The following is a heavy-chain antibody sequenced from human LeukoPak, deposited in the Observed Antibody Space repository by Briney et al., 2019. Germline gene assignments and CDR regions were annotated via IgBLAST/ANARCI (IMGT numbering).Heavy chain of an antibody. CDR3: AREPSRDFIVVVPAAIEGGFDY. V-gene: IGHV4-34*01. Sequence: SETLSLTCAVYGGSFSGYYWSWIRQPPGKGVEWVGEINHSGSTNYNPSLKRRVSISVETSKKKFSLKLSSVTAADTAVYYCAREPSRDFIVVVPAAIEGGFDYWGQGTLVTVSS. CDR2: INHSGST. D-gene: IGHD2-2*01. CDR1: GGSFSGYY. J-gene: IGHJ4*02.